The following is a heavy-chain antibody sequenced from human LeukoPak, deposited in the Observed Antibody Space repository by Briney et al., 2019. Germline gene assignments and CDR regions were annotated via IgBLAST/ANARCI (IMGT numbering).Heavy chain of an antibody. Sequence: GGSLRLSCAASGFTFSSYWMSWVRQAPGKGLEWVANIKQDGSEKYYVDSVKGRFTISRDNAKNSLYLQMNSLRDEDTAVYYCASEREYCSSTSCHYYFDYWGQGTLVTVSS. J-gene: IGHJ4*02. D-gene: IGHD2-2*01. V-gene: IGHV3-7*01. CDR2: IKQDGSEK. CDR1: GFTFSSYW. CDR3: ASEREYCSSTSCHYYFDY.